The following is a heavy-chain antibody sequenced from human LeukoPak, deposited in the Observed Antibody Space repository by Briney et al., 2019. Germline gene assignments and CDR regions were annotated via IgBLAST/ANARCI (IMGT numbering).Heavy chain of an antibody. CDR1: GYTLTELS. CDR2: FDPEDGET. J-gene: IGHJ5*02. V-gene: IGHV1-24*01. D-gene: IGHD2/OR15-2a*01. Sequence: SVKVSCKFSGYTLTELSMHWVGQAPGKGREWMGGFDPEDGETIYAQKFQGRVTMTEATSTDTAYMELSSLRSEDTAVYYCATDLLHSSWFDPWGQGTLVTVSS. CDR3: ATDLLHSSWFDP.